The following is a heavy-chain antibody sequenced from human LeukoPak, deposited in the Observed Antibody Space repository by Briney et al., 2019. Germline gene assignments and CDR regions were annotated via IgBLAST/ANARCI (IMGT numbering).Heavy chain of an antibody. CDR2: ISSSSSYI. CDR3: ARAYYYDSSGYYSDAFDI. Sequence: GGSLRLSCAASGFTFSSYSMNWVRQAPGKGLEWVSSISSSSSYIYYADSVKGRFTISRDNAKNSLYLQMNSLRAEDTAVYYCARAYYYDSSGYYSDAFDIWGQGTMVTVSS. CDR1: GFTFSSYS. J-gene: IGHJ3*02. V-gene: IGHV3-21*01. D-gene: IGHD3-22*01.